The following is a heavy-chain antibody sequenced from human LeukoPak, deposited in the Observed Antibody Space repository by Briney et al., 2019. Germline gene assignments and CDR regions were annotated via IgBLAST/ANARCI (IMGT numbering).Heavy chain of an antibody. V-gene: IGHV1-2*02. Sequence: ASVKVSCKASGYTFTGYYIHWVRQAPGQGLEWMGWINPNSGGTNYAQKFQGRVTMTRDTSISTAYMELSRLRSDDTAVYYCARGRRITIFGVVRDYYYYYMDVWGKGTTVTVSS. CDR2: INPNSGGT. CDR1: GYTFTGYY. D-gene: IGHD3-3*01. CDR3: ARGRRITIFGVVRDYYYYYMDV. J-gene: IGHJ6*03.